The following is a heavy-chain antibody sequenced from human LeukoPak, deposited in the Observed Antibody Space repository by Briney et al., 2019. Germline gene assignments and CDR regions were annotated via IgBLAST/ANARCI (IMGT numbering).Heavy chain of an antibody. CDR1: GGTFSSYA. Sequence: GASVKVSCKASGGTFSSYAISWARQAPGQGLEWMGGIIPIFGTADYAQKFQGRVTITTDESTSTAYMELSSLRSEDTAVYYCARGYSSSSQYAFDIWGQGTMVTVSS. D-gene: IGHD6-6*01. CDR2: IIPIFGTA. V-gene: IGHV1-69*05. J-gene: IGHJ3*02. CDR3: ARGYSSSSQYAFDI.